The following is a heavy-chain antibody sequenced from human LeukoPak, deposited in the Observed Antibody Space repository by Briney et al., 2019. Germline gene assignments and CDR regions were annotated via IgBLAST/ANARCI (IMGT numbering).Heavy chain of an antibody. J-gene: IGHJ4*02. V-gene: IGHV1-8*01. CDR3: SRDLPYSSSWESIDY. CDR2: MNPTSGNT. CDR1: GYTFTSYD. D-gene: IGHD6-13*01. Sequence: ASVKVSCKASGYTFTSYDINWVRQATGQGLEWMGWMNPTSGNTGYAQRFQGRVTMTTDTSTSTAYMELRSLRSDDTAVYYCSRDLPYSSSWESIDYWGQGTLVTVSS.